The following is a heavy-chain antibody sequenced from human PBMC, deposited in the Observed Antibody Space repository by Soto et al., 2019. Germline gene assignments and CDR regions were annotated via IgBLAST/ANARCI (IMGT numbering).Heavy chain of an antibody. J-gene: IGHJ4*02. Sequence: PSETLSLTCTVSGGSISSYSWSWIRQPPGKGLEWIGYMYYSGSTNYNPSLQSRITISVDTSKNQFSLKLTSVTAADTAVYYRALGDSFFDYWGQGTLVPSPQ. CDR3: ALGDSFFDY. V-gene: IGHV4-59*01. CDR2: MYYSGST. D-gene: IGHD2-21*02. CDR1: GGSISSYS.